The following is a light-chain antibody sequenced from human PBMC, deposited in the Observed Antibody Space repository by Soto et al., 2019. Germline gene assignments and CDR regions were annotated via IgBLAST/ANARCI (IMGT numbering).Light chain of an antibody. CDR2: EVS. Sequence: QSALTQPPSASGSPGQSVAISCTGTSSDVGGYRYVSWFQHHPGKAPKLIIYEVSNRPSGISDRFSGSKSGNTASLTISGLQAEDEADYYCNSYTSTTPYVFGTGTQLTVL. CDR1: SSDVGGYRY. J-gene: IGLJ1*01. CDR3: NSYTSTTPYV. V-gene: IGLV2-14*01.